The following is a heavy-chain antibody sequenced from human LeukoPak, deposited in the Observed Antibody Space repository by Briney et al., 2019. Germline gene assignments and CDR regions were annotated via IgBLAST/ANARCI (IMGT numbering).Heavy chain of an antibody. CDR2: INHSGGT. V-gene: IGHV4-34*01. Sequence: SETLSLTCAVYGGSFSGYYWSWIRQPPGKGLEWIGEINHSGGTNYNPSLKSRVTISVDTSKNQFSLKLSSVTAADTAVYYCARGYSSGWYRSVLRFDPWGQGTLVTVSS. CDR3: ARGYSSGWYRSVLRFDP. D-gene: IGHD6-19*01. J-gene: IGHJ5*02. CDR1: GGSFSGYY.